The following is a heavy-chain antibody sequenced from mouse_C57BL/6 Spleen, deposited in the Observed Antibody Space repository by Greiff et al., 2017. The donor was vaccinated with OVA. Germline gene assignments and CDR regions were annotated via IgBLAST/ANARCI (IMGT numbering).Heavy chain of an antibody. CDR3: AEYSNYDGYYFDY. CDR1: GYTFTSYW. Sequence: QVQLQQSGAELVKPGASVKLSCKASGYTFTSYWMHWVKQRPGQGLEWIGMIHPNSGSTNYNEKFKSKATLTVDKSSSTAYMQLSSLTSEDSAVYYCAEYSNYDGYYFDYWGQGTTLTVSS. D-gene: IGHD2-5*01. J-gene: IGHJ2*01. V-gene: IGHV1-64*01. CDR2: IHPNSGST.